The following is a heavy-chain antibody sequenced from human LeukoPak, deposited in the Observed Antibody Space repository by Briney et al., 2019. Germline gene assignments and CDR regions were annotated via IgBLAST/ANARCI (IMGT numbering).Heavy chain of an antibody. Sequence: ASVKVSCKASGYTFTSYPISWVRQAPGQGLEWMGWITTYNGNTNYAQKLQGRVTMTTDTSTSTAYMDLRGLRSDDTAVYYCARGYDYGDYVGDFDYWGQGTLVTVS. V-gene: IGHV1-18*01. J-gene: IGHJ4*02. CDR2: ITTYNGNT. CDR3: ARGYDYGDYVGDFDY. D-gene: IGHD4-17*01. CDR1: GYTFTSYP.